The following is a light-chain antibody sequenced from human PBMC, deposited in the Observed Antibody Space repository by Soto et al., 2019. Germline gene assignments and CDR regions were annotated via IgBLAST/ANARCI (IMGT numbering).Light chain of an antibody. CDR2: RAS. Sequence: ELVMTKYPATVSVSPGERSTLSCRAGQTIYSNVAWYQQRPGQAPRLLIYRASTRATGVPARFSGSGSGTEFTLTSSGLQSEDFALYYCQPYQNLWTFGQGAKVDIK. J-gene: IGKJ1*01. CDR3: QPYQNLWT. CDR1: QTIYSN. V-gene: IGKV3-15*01.